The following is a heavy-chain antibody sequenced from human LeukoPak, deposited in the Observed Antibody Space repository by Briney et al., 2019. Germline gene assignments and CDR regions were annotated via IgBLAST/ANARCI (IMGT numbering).Heavy chain of an antibody. V-gene: IGHV4-34*01. CDR1: GGSFSGYY. J-gene: IGHJ4*02. D-gene: IGHD3-22*01. Sequence: SETLSLTCAVYGGSFSGYYWSWIRQPPGKGLEWIGEINHRGSTNYNPSLKSRVTISVDTSKNQFSLKLSSVTAADTAVYYCARAPSDYYDSSGYLDYWGQGTLVTVSS. CDR3: ARAPSDYYDSSGYLDY. CDR2: INHRGST.